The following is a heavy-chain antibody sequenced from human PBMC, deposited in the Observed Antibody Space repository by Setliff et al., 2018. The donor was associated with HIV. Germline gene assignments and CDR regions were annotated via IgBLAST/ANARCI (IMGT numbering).Heavy chain of an antibody. Sequence: PSETLSLTCTVSGPSINIHYWSWIRQSPGKGFEWIGYIYSTGSTNYTPSLQSRVTISMVASRNQFSLKVTSVTAADTAVYYCAKGAGFYGDYTFDHWGQGRQVTVSS. J-gene: IGHJ4*02. CDR2: IYSTGST. CDR1: GPSINIHY. CDR3: AKGAGFYGDYTFDH. V-gene: IGHV4-59*11. D-gene: IGHD4-17*01.